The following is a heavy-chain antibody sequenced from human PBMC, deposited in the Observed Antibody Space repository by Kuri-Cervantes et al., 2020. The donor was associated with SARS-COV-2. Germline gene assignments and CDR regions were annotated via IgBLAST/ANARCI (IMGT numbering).Heavy chain of an antibody. V-gene: IGHV1-8*02. CDR3: ARGPHHYDILTGYYFDY. D-gene: IGHD3-9*01. J-gene: IGHJ4*02. CDR1: GYTFTSYD. CDR2: MNPNSGNT. Sequence: ASVKVSCKASGYTFTSYDINWVRQATGQGLEWMGWMNPNSGNTGYAQKFQGRVTMTRNTSISTAYMELSSLRSEDTAVYYCARGPHHYDILTGYYFDYWGQGTLVTVSS.